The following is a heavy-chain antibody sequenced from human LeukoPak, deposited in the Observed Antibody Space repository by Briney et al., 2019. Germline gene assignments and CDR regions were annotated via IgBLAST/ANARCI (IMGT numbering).Heavy chain of an antibody. CDR1: EFTLSVNY. V-gene: IGHV3-66*03. CDR2: IYSSGGT. D-gene: IGHD4/OR15-4a*01. Sequence: GGSLRLSCAASEFTLSVNYMSWVRQAPGKGLEWVSFIYSSGGTYYADSVKGRFTISRDNSKNTLYLQMNSLRAEDTAIYYCGRDFVNGAKARFDCWGQGTLVTVSS. CDR3: GRDFVNGAKARFDC. J-gene: IGHJ4*02.